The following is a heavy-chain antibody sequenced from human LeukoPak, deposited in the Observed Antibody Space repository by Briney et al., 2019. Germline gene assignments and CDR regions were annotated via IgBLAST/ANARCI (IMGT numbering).Heavy chain of an antibody. Sequence: PSETLSLTCSVSGGSISDFYWSWIRQPAGKGLEWIGRIYASGNTNSNPSLKSRVTISVDTSKNQFSLKLSSVTAADTAVYYCARHVWLQPFDYWGQGTPVTVSS. V-gene: IGHV4-4*07. CDR2: IYASGNT. CDR3: ARHVWLQPFDY. D-gene: IGHD3-9*01. J-gene: IGHJ4*02. CDR1: GGSISDFY.